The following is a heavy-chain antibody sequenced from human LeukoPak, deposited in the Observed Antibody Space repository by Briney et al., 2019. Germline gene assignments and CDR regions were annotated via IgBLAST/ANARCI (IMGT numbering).Heavy chain of an antibody. Sequence: ASVKVSCKASGYTFTGYYMHWVRQAPGQGLEWMGWINPNSGGTNYAQKFQGRVTMTRDTSISTAYMELSRLRSDDTAVYYCAREGRSSSWQNWFDPWGQGTLVTVSP. CDR3: AREGRSSSWQNWFDP. J-gene: IGHJ5*02. V-gene: IGHV1-2*02. CDR1: GYTFTGYY. D-gene: IGHD6-13*01. CDR2: INPNSGGT.